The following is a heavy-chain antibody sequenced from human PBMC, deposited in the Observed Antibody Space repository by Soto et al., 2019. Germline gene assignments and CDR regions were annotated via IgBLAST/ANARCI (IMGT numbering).Heavy chain of an antibody. Sequence: QVQLVESGGGVGQPGRSLRLSCAASGFTFSSYAMHWVRQAPGKGLEWVAVISYDGSNKYYADSVKGRFTISRDNSKNTLYLQMNSLRAEDTAVYYCARDRRSAAVDYWCQGTLVTVSS. CDR2: ISYDGSNK. CDR3: ARDRRSAAVDY. CDR1: GFTFSSYA. J-gene: IGHJ4*02. V-gene: IGHV3-30-3*01. D-gene: IGHD2-2*01.